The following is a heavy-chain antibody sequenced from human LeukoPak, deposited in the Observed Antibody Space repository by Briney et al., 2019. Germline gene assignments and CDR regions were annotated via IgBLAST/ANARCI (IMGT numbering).Heavy chain of an antibody. V-gene: IGHV4-30-4*01. CDR3: ARSAGYSYGNSFDY. CDR2: IYYSGST. D-gene: IGHD5-18*01. CDR1: GGSISSGDYY. J-gene: IGHJ4*02. Sequence: SQTLSLTCTVSGGSISSGDYYWSWIRQPPGKGLEWIGYIYYSGSTYYNPSLKSRVTISVDTSKNQFSLKLSSVTAADTAVYYCARSAGYSYGNSFDYWGQGTLVTVSS.